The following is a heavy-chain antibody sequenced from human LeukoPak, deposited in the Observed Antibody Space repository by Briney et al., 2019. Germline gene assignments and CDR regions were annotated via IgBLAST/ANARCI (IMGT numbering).Heavy chain of an antibody. CDR3: ARDFSHPGMFHTSASYDAFDF. V-gene: IGHV3-74*03. D-gene: IGHD2-2*01. Sequence: HSGGSLRLPCAASGFTFSTYWMHWVRQAPGKGLVWVSRINSDGSSTKYADSVKGRFTISRDNAKNTLYLQMNSLRAEDTAVYYCARDFSHPGMFHTSASYDAFDFWGQGTMVTVSS. CDR2: INSDGSST. CDR1: GFTFSTYW. J-gene: IGHJ3*01.